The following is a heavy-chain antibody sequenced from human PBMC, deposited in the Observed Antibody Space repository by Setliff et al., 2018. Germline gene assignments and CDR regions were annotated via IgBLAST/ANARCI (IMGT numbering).Heavy chain of an antibody. V-gene: IGHV1-2*06. CDR2: INPSSGAT. Sequence: ASVKVSCKASGYTFTGYYMYWVRKAPGQGLEWMGRINPSSGATIYAQKFQGRVTMTSDTSISTAYMELGRLRSDDTAVYFCARDGGGDSDAFDIWGQGTMVTVSS. CDR3: ARDGGGDSDAFDI. D-gene: IGHD3-16*01. J-gene: IGHJ3*02. CDR1: GYTFTGYY.